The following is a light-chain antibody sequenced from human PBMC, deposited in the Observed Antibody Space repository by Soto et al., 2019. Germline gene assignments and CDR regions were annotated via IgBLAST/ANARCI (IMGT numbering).Light chain of an antibody. V-gene: IGKV3-15*01. CDR3: QQYNNWPHIT. CDR2: GAS. J-gene: IGKJ5*01. CDR1: QSVNSN. Sequence: EIVMTQSPATLSVSPGERATLSCRASQSVNSNLAWYQQKPGQAPRLLIYGASTRATGIPARFSGSGSGTEFTLTISSLQSEDFAVYYCQQYNNWPHITFGQGTRLEIK.